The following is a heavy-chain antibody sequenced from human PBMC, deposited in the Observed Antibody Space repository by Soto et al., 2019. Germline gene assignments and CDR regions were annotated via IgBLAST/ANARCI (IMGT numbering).Heavy chain of an antibody. V-gene: IGHV1-3*01. CDR1: GYTFTSYA. CDR2: INAGNGNT. D-gene: IGHD2-8*01. Sequence: ASVKVSFKASGYTFTSYAMHWVRQAPGQRLEWMGWINAGNGNTKYSQKFQGRVTITRDTSASTAYMELSSLRSEDTAVYYCARGQPVFYYALDYWGQGTLVTFSS. J-gene: IGHJ4*02. CDR3: ARGQPVFYYALDY.